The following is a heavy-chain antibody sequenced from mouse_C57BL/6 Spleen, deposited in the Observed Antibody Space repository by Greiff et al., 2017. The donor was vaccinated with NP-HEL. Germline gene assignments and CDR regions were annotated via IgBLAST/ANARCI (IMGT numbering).Heavy chain of an antibody. CDR1: GYSITSDY. D-gene: IGHD3-3*01. CDR2: ISYSGST. Sequence: EVQLVESGPGLAKPSQSLSLTCSVTGYSITSDYWHWIRKFPGNKLEYMGYISYSGSTYYNPSLKSRISITRDTSKNQYYLQWNAVTTEDTATYYCARRAQGYFDVWGTGTTVTVSS. V-gene: IGHV3-8*01. J-gene: IGHJ1*03. CDR3: ARRAQGYFDV.